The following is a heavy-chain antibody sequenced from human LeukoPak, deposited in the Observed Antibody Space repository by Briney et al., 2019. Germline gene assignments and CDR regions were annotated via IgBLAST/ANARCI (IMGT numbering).Heavy chain of an antibody. V-gene: IGHV1-2*02. J-gene: IGHJ6*02. Sequence: ASVKVSCKASGYTFTGYYMHWVRQAPGQGLEWMGWINPNSGGTNYAQKFQGRVTMTRDTPISTAYMELSRLRSDDTAVYYCAREGVRDDYYYYYGMDVWGQGTTVTVSS. D-gene: IGHD3-10*01. CDR2: INPNSGGT. CDR1: GYTFTGYY. CDR3: AREGVRDDYYYYYGMDV.